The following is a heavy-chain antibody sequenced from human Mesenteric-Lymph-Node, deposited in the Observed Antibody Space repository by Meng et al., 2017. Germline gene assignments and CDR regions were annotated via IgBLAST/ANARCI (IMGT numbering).Heavy chain of an antibody. J-gene: IGHJ5*02. Sequence: AQLVQAGAEVKKPWGSVKVSCRASGSSFATYGIYWVRQAPGLGLEGMGWIGPYNANTNFARNFQGRVTMSRDTTTSTDYMELRRLRSDETAVYYCARDGDASGYYDNWFDPWGQGTLVTVSS. CDR1: GSSFATYG. D-gene: IGHD3-22*01. V-gene: IGHV1-18*01. CDR2: IGPYNANT. CDR3: ARDGDASGYYDNWFDP.